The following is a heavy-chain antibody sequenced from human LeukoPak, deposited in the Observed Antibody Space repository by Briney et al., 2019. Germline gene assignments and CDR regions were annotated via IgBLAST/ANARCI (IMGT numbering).Heavy chain of an antibody. Sequence: SETLSLTCTVSGGSISSYYWSWIRQPPGKGLEWIGYIYYSGSTNYNPSLKSRVTISVDTSKNQFSMKLSSVTAADTAVYYCARAPRGSYYPFDYWGQGTLVTVSS. V-gene: IGHV4-59*01. D-gene: IGHD1-26*01. CDR1: GGSISSYY. J-gene: IGHJ4*02. CDR3: ARAPRGSYYPFDY. CDR2: IYYSGST.